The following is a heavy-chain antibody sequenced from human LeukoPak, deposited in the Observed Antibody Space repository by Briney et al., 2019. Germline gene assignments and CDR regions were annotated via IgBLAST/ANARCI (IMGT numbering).Heavy chain of an antibody. CDR3: ARNPGYFVY. CDR2: ISSSSSNI. Sequence: GGALRLSCAASGFTFSRYSMNWVRQAPGKGLEWVSYISSSSSNIYYADSVKGRFTISRDNAKNSLYLQMNSLRAEDTAVYYCARNPGYFVYWGQGTLATVSS. J-gene: IGHJ4*02. CDR1: GFTFSRYS. V-gene: IGHV3-48*04.